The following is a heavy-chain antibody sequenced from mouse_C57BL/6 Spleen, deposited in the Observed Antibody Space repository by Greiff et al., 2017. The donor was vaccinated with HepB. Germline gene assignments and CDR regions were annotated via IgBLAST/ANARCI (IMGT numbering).Heavy chain of an antibody. J-gene: IGHJ2*01. Sequence: DVKLQESGPGLVKPSQSLSLTCSVTGYSITSGYYWNWIRQFPGNTLEWMGYISYDGSNNYNPSLKNRISITRDTSKNQFFLKLNSVTTEDTATYYCARDRTGYYFDYWGQGTTLTVSS. CDR2: ISYDGSN. V-gene: IGHV3-6*01. CDR3: ARDRTGYYFDY. D-gene: IGHD4-1*01. CDR1: GYSITSGYY.